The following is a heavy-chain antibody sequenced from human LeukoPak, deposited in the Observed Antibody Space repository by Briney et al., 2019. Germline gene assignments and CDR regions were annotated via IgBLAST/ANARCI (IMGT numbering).Heavy chain of an antibody. CDR1: AVMSSRSW. V-gene: IGHV3-21*01. CDR2: ISSSSSYI. CDR3: ARAPSRRGAFDI. J-gene: IGHJ3*02. Sequence: PGGSLRLSCAASAVMSSRSWMNWVRQAPGKGLEWVSSISSSSSYIYYADSVKGRFTISRDNAKNSLYLQMNSLRAEDTAVYYCARAPSRRGAFDIWGQGTMVTVSS. D-gene: IGHD3-10*01.